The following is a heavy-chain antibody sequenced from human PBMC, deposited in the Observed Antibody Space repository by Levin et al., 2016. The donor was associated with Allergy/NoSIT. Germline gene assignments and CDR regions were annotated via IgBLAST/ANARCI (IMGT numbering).Heavy chain of an antibody. CDR2: INPNSGGT. D-gene: IGHD5-24*01. Sequence: WVRQAPGQGLEWMGWINPNSGGTNYAQKFQGRVTMTTDTSTSTAYMELRSLRSDDTAVYYCARDAQRWLQAPFDYWGQGTLVTVSS. CDR3: ARDAQRWLQAPFDY. V-gene: IGHV1-18*01. J-gene: IGHJ4*02.